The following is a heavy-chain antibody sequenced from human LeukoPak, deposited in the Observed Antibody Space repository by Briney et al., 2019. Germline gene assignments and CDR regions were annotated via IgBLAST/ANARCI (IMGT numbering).Heavy chain of an antibody. CDR2: IYYSGNT. J-gene: IGHJ4*02. Sequence: SETLSLTCTVSGVSISSYYWSWIRQPPGKGLEWIGYIYYSGNTNYSPSLKSRVTTSVDTSKNQFSLKLSSVTAADTAVYYCASRYGSIDYWGQGTLVTVSS. V-gene: IGHV4-59*01. CDR1: GVSISSYY. D-gene: IGHD3-10*01. CDR3: ASRYGSIDY.